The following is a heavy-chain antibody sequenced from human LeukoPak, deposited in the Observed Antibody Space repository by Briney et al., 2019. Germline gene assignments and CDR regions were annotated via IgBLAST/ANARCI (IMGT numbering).Heavy chain of an antibody. CDR3: AKTGDYGDWFDY. J-gene: IGHJ4*02. CDR2: ISYDGSNK. D-gene: IGHD4-17*01. Sequence: PGGSLRLSCAASGFTFSSYAMHWVRQAPGKGLEWVAVISYDGSNKYYADSVKGRFTISRDNSKNTLYLQMNSLRAEDTAVYYCAKTGDYGDWFDYWGQGTLVTVSS. V-gene: IGHV3-30-3*02. CDR1: GFTFSSYA.